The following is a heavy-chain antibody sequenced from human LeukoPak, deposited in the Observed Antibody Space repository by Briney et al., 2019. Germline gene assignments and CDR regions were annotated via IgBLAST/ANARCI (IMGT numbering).Heavy chain of an antibody. CDR2: IYSGGGT. D-gene: IGHD3-10*01. J-gene: IGHJ4*02. Sequence: GGSLRLSCAASGFTVSSQYMNWVRQAPGTGLEWVSVIYSGGGTYYADSVNGRFTISRDNSKNTLYLQMNSPRADDTAVYYCASSVYSGSPTKSFDYWGQGTLVTVSS. CDR3: ASSVYSGSPTKSFDY. V-gene: IGHV3-53*01. CDR1: GFTVSSQY.